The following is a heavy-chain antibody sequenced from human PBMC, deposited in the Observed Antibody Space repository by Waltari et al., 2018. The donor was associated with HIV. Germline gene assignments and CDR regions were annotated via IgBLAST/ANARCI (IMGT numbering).Heavy chain of an antibody. CDR2: IWYDGSNK. V-gene: IGHV3-33*01. D-gene: IGHD6-13*01. J-gene: IGHJ6*02. CDR3: ARDRSSSWYGRDYYYYGMDV. Sequence: QVQLVESGGGVVQSGRSLRLSCATSGFIFSNSGMPWVRQAPGKGLEWVAIIWYDGSNKYFADSVKGRFTISRDNSKNTLYLQMNSLRAEDTAVYYCARDRSSSWYGRDYYYYGMDVWGQGTTVTVSS. CDR1: GFIFSNSG.